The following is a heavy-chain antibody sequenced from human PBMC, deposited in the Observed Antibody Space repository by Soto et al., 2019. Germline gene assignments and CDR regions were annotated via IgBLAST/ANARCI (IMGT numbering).Heavy chain of an antibody. V-gene: IGHV3-33*01. CDR1: GFTFSSYG. Sequence: QVQLVESGGGVVQPGRSLRLSCAASGFTFSSYGMHWVRQAPGKGLEWVAVIWYDGSNKYYADSVKGRFTISRDNSKNTLYLQMNSLRAEHTAVYYCARDTTVTMYYFDYWGQGTLVTVSS. J-gene: IGHJ4*02. CDR3: ARDTTVTMYYFDY. CDR2: IWYDGSNK. D-gene: IGHD4-17*01.